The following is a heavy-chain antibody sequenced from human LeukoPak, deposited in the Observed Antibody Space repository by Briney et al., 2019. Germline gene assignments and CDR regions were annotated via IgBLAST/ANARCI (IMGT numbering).Heavy chain of an antibody. J-gene: IGHJ4*02. V-gene: IGHV4-39*07. CDR3: ARDAPGISATGVY. CDR1: DDSINNRSHY. Sequence: PSETLSLTCTVSDDSINNRSHYWGWIRQPPGKGLEWIGYIYHSGSTYYNPSLKSRVTISVDRSKNQFSLKLSSVTAADTAVYYCARDAPGISATGVYWGQGTLVTVSS. CDR2: IYHSGST. D-gene: IGHD6-13*01.